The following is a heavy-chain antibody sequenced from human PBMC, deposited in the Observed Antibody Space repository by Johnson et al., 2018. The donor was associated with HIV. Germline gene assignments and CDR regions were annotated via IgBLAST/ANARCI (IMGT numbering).Heavy chain of an antibody. Sequence: EVQLVESGGGLVKPGGSLRLSCAASGFTFSDYYMSWIRQAPGKGLEWVSAISGGSTHYADSRKGRFIISRDNSKKTLSLQMNSLRPEDTAVYYCSKSSSATYYGDAFDMWGQGTMVTVSS. J-gene: IGHJ3*02. CDR2: ISGGST. CDR1: GFTFSDYY. V-gene: IGHV3-66*01. CDR3: SKSSSATYYGDAFDM. D-gene: IGHD3-10*01.